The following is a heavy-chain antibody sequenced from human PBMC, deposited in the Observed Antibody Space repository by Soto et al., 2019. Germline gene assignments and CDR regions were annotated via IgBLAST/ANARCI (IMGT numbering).Heavy chain of an antibody. CDR1: GYTFTSYD. V-gene: IGHV1-8*01. J-gene: IGHJ6*02. Sequence: ASVKVSCKASGYTFTSYDINWVRQATGQGLEWMGWMNPNSGSTGYAQKFQGRVTMTRNTSISTAYMELSSLRSEDTAVYYCARGRGGYSYGAYGMDVWGQGTTVTVSS. D-gene: IGHD5-18*01. CDR3: ARGRGGYSYGAYGMDV. CDR2: MNPNSGST.